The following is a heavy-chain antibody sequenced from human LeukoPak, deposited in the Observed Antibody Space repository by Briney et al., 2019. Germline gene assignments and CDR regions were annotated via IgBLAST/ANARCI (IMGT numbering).Heavy chain of an antibody. Sequence: GESLQISCKGSGSSFTSCWIGWVRQLPGKGLEWMGIIYPGDSDTRYSPSFQGQVTISADKSISTAYLQWSSLKASDTAMYYCARSGIAARPGYFDYWGQGTLVTVSS. CDR2: IYPGDSDT. V-gene: IGHV5-51*01. CDR3: ARSGIAARPGYFDY. J-gene: IGHJ4*02. CDR1: GSSFTSCW. D-gene: IGHD6-6*01.